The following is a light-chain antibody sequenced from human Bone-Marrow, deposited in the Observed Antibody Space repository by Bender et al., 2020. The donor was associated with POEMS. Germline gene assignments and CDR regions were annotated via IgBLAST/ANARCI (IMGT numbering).Light chain of an antibody. CDR3: QVWHRAADPYV. J-gene: IGLJ1*01. CDR1: ALPKKH. Sequence: SYELTQSPSVSVSPGQTARITCTGDALPKKHAYWYQQKSGQAPVLVIYEDNGRPSGIPERFSGSNSGNTATLTISRVEAGDEADYYCQVWHRAADPYVFGTGTTVTVL. CDR2: EDN. V-gene: IGLV3-21*02.